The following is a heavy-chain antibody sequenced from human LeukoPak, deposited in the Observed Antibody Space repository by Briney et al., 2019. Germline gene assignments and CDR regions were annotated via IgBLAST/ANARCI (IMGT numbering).Heavy chain of an antibody. D-gene: IGHD3/OR15-3a*01. CDR1: GYTFTSYD. CDR3: ARVISGFWTGYYDPFDI. Sequence: ALVKVSCKAPGYTFTSYDINWVRQATGQGLEWMGWFNPNSNSAGYAQNFQGRVTITGDTSMTTAYMELTSLRSEDTAVYYCARVISGFWTGYYDPFDIWGQGTMVTVSS. CDR2: FNPNSNSA. J-gene: IGHJ3*02. V-gene: IGHV1-8*03.